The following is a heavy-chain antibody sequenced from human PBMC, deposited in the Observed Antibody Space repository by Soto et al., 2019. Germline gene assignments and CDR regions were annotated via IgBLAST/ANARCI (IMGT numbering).Heavy chain of an antibody. V-gene: IGHV4-30-4*01. CDR1: AGSLSSGDYY. D-gene: IGHD2-15*01. CDR3: ARGGTLANRGFDY. Sequence: SQSRSLTCTVAAGSLSSGDYYWSWIRQPPGKGLEWTGYIYYSGSTYYNTSLKRRGTMSVDTAKNAFSLELSSVTAPQSAVYFCARGGTLANRGFDYWGQGTLVTVSS. J-gene: IGHJ4*02. CDR2: IYYSGST.